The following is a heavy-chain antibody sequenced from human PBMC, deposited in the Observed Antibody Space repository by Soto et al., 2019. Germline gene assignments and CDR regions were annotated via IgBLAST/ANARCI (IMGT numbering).Heavy chain of an antibody. V-gene: IGHV6-1*01. D-gene: IGHD3-22*01. Sequence: SQTLSLTCAISGDSVSINSAAWNLIRQSPSRGLEWLGRTYYRSKWYNDYAVSVKSRITINPDTSKNQFSLQLNSVTPEDTAVYYCARDYYDSSGYYYIYYYGMDVWGQGTTVTVSS. J-gene: IGHJ6*02. CDR1: GDSVSINSAA. CDR3: ARDYYDSSGYYYIYYYGMDV. CDR2: TYYRSKWYN.